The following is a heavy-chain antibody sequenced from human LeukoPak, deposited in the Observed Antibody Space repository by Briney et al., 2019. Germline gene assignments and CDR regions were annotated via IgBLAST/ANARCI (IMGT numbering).Heavy chain of an antibody. Sequence: PSETLSLTCTVPGGSISSYYWSWIRQPPGKGLEWSGYIYYSGSTNYNPSLKSRATISVDTSKNQFSLKLSSVTAADTAVYYCARGLEPTGDSYGYLNWFDPWGQGTLVTVSS. CDR2: IYYSGST. CDR3: ARGLEPTGDSYGYLNWFDP. CDR1: GGSISSYY. V-gene: IGHV4-59*01. D-gene: IGHD5-18*01. J-gene: IGHJ5*02.